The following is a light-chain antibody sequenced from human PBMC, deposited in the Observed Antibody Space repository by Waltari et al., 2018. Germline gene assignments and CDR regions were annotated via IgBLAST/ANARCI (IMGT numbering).Light chain of an antibody. V-gene: IGLV2-14*03. CDR3: SSYTSRKTRV. CDR2: EVT. CDR1: SNDVGGYEY. Sequence: QSALTQPASVSGSPGQSITISCTGTSNDVGGYEYVSWYQQYPDKAPTFIIYEVTDRPWGVSSRFSGSKSGNTAYLTISELQPEDEADYYCSSYTSRKTRVFGSGTRVTVL. J-gene: IGLJ1*01.